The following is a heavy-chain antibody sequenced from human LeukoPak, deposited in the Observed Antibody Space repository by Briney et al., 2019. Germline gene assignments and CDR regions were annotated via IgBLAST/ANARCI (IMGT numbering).Heavy chain of an antibody. J-gene: IGHJ5*02. Sequence: PSETLSLTCTVSGGSISSYFWSWIRQPAGKGLEHIGRIYSSGSTNYNPSLKSRVTMSVDTSKNQFSLKLTSVTAADTAVYYCARGYGTTADLLHLWGQGTLVTVSS. CDR1: GGSISSYF. CDR3: ARGYGTTADLLHL. V-gene: IGHV4-4*07. D-gene: IGHD1-7*01. CDR2: IYSSGST.